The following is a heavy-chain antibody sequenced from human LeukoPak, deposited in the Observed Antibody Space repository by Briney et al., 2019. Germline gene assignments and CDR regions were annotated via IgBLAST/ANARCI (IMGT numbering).Heavy chain of an antibody. Sequence: SETLSLTCTVSGGSISSYYWSWIRQPAGKGLEWIGRIYTSGSTNYNPSLKSRVTMSVDTSKNQFSLKLSSVTAADTAVYFCARALLGATMGGATFDIWGQGTLVTVSS. V-gene: IGHV4-4*07. CDR2: IYTSGST. J-gene: IGHJ3*02. CDR1: GGSISSYY. D-gene: IGHD1-26*01. CDR3: ARALLGATMGGATFDI.